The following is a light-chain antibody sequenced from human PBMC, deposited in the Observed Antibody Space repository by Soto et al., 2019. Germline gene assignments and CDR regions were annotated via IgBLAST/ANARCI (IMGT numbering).Light chain of an antibody. CDR3: SSYAGSNNWV. CDR1: SSDVGGYNY. J-gene: IGLJ3*02. V-gene: IGLV2-8*01. CDR2: EVT. Sequence: QSALTQPPSASGSPGQSVTISCTGTSSDVGGYNYVSLYQQHPGKAPKLLIYEVTERPSGVPDRFSGSKSGNTASLTVSGLQADDEADYYCSSYAGSNNWVFGGGTKLTVL.